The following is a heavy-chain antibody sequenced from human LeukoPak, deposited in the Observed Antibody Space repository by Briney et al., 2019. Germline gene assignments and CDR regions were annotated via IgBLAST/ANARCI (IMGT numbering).Heavy chain of an antibody. V-gene: IGHV5-51*01. CDR2: IYPGDSNI. D-gene: IGHD3-3*01. Sequence: GESLKISCKGSGYSFTTYWIGWVRQMPGKGLEWMGIIYPGDSNIRYSPSFQGQVTISADKSISTAYLQWSSLKASDTAMYYCARHLRAMPFDIWGQGTMVTVSS. J-gene: IGHJ3*02. CDR3: ARHLRAMPFDI. CDR1: GYSFTTYW.